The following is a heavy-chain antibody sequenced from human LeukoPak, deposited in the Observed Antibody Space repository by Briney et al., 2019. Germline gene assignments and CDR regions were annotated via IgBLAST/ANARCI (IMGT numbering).Heavy chain of an antibody. J-gene: IGHJ4*02. CDR2: IIPIFGTA. V-gene: IGHV1-69*01. CDR3: ARGYYDFWSGYYGARGDYIDY. D-gene: IGHD3-3*01. CDR1: GGTFSSYA. Sequence: SVKVSCKASGGTFSSYAISWVRQAPGQGLEWMGGIIPIFGTANYAQKFQGRVTITADESTSTAYMELSSLRSEDTAVYYCARGYYDFWSGYYGARGDYIDYWGQGTLVTVSS.